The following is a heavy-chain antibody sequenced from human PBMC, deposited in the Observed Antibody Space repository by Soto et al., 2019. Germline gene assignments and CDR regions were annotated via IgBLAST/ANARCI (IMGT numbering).Heavy chain of an antibody. CDR3: ARFKGCSGGSGYPYFDY. D-gene: IGHD2-15*01. CDR1: GFTFNSYA. Sequence: QVQLVESGGGVVQPGRSLRLSCAASGFTFNSYAMHWVRQAPGKGLEWVAVISSDGSNKYYADSVKGRFTISRDNSKNTMYLQMNSMRAEDTAVYYCARFKGCSGGSGYPYFDYWGQGTLVTVSS. V-gene: IGHV3-30-3*01. J-gene: IGHJ4*02. CDR2: ISSDGSNK.